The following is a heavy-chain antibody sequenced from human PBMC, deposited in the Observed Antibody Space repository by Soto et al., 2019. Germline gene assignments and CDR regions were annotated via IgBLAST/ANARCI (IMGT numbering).Heavy chain of an antibody. V-gene: IGHV3-9*01. CDR2: ISWNSGSI. CDR1: GFTFDDYA. D-gene: IGHD1-26*01. CDR3: AKAVGATPGGMAV. J-gene: IGHJ6*02. Sequence: EVQLVESGGGLVQPGRSLRLSCAASGFTFDDYAMHWVRQAPGKGLEWVSGISWNSGSIGYADSVKGRFTISRDNAKNSLYLQVTSLRAGDTALYYWAKAVGATPGGMAVWGQGPPVTVSS.